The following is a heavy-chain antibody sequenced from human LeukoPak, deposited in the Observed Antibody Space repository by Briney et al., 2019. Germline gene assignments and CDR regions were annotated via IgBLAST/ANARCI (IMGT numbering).Heavy chain of an antibody. CDR1: GFTFDDYA. D-gene: IGHD6-19*01. CDR3: ARQGYSSGWYRDYNWFDP. CDR2: ISWNSGSI. Sequence: PGGSLRLSCAASGFTFDDYAMHWVRQAPGKGLEWVSGISWNSGSIGYADSVKGRFTISRDNAKNSLYLQMNSLRAEDTALYYCARQGYSSGWYRDYNWFDPWGQGTLVTVPS. V-gene: IGHV3-9*01. J-gene: IGHJ5*02.